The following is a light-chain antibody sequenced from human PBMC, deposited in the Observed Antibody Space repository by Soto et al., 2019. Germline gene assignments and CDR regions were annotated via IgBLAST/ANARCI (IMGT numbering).Light chain of an antibody. CDR2: GAS. CDR3: QQYGSSPVT. V-gene: IGKV3-20*01. Sequence: VWTRASGTVAVAPGERATLSCRASQSVSSNYLAWYHQKPGQAPRLLIYGASSRATGIPDRFSGSGSGTDFTLTISRLEPEDFAVYYCQQYGSSPVTFGQGTRLEIK. CDR1: QSVSSNY. J-gene: IGKJ5*01.